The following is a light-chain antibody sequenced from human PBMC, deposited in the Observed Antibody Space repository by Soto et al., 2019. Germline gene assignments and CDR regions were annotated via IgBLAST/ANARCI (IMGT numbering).Light chain of an antibody. CDR3: QPYNNWPLT. CDR2: DTS. Sequence: EIVMTQSPASLSVSPWERATLSCRASQNVNSNLAWYQQKPGQTPRLLIYDTSTRATGVPARFSGSRSGPEFTLTINSLQSEDFAIYYCQPYNNWPLTFGGGTKVDIK. CDR1: QNVNSN. J-gene: IGKJ4*01. V-gene: IGKV3-15*01.